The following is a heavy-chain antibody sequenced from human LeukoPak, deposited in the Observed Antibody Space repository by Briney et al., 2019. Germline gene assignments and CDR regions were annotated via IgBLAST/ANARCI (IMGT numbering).Heavy chain of an antibody. J-gene: IGHJ3*02. CDR3: AKGEIVVLPEAFDI. CDR2: ISNSGSTM. V-gene: IGHV3-48*04. CDR1: GFTFNSYS. D-gene: IGHD2-2*01. Sequence: GGSLRLSCAVSGFTFNSYSMNWVRQAPGKGLEWVSYISNSGSTMYYADSVKGRFTISRDNAKNSLYLQMNSLRPEDTAIYYCAKGEIVVLPEAFDIWGQGTMVTVSS.